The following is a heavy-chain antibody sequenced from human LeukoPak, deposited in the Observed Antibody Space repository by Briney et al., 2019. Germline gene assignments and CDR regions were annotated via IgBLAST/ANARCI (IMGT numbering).Heavy chain of an antibody. CDR3: ARRLQWLAAFDY. V-gene: IGHV1-18*01. D-gene: IGHD6-19*01. CDR1: GYIFTSYG. Sequence: ASVKVSCKASGYIFTSYGIGWVRQAPGQGLEWMGWISAYNGNTNYAQKLQGRVTMITDTSTSTAYMELRSLRSDDTAVYYCARRLQWLAAFDYWGQGTLVTVSS. J-gene: IGHJ4*02. CDR2: ISAYNGNT.